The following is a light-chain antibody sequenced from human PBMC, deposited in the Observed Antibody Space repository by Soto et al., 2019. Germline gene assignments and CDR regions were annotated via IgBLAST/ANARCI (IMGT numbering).Light chain of an antibody. CDR1: QGISSY. J-gene: IGKJ5*01. V-gene: IGKV1-8*01. CDR2: AAS. CDR3: QHFRSFPIT. Sequence: AIRMTQSPSSFSAATGDRVTITCLASQGISSYLAWYQQKKGKAPKLMIYAASTLQNGVPSRFSGSGYGTDFNLTISSLQTEDFATYYCQHFRSFPITFGQGTRLEIK.